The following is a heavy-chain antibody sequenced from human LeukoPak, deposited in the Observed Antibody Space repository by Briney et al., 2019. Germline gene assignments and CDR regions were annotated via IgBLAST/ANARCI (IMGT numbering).Heavy chain of an antibody. CDR1: GFSFSRFA. V-gene: IGHV3-23*01. Sequence: GGSLRLSCAASGFSFSRFAMTWVRQAPGKGLEWVSTIRSNGATASNADSVKGRFTISRDNSKNTVYLQVNSLRVEDTAIYYCARGQEFDDGVFDYWGQGTLVTVSS. CDR3: ARGQEFDDGVFDY. J-gene: IGHJ4*02. D-gene: IGHD1-1*01. CDR2: IRSNGATA.